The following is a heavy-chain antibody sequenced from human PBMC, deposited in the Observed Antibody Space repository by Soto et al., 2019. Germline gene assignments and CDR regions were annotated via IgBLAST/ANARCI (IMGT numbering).Heavy chain of an antibody. J-gene: IGHJ4*02. Sequence: QVQLQESGPGLVXPSXXXSLTXTVSGGSISSGDYYWSWIRQPPGKGLEWIGYIYYSGSTYYNPSLKSRVTISVDTSKNQFSLKLSSVTAADTAVYXXXXXXXXXXXXPFDYWGQGTLVTVSS. CDR1: GGSISSGDYY. CDR2: IYYSGST. CDR3: XXXXXXXXXXPFDY. V-gene: IGHV4-30-4*01.